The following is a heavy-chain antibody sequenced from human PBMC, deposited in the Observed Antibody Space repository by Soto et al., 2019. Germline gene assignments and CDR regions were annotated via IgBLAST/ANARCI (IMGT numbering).Heavy chain of an antibody. Sequence: GGSLRLSCAASGFTFSDYYMSWIRQAPGKGLEWVSYISSSGSTIYYADSVKGRFTISRDNAKNSLYLQMNSLRAEDTAVYYCAKWGRYDFWSGYENEVIDYWGQGTLVTVSS. J-gene: IGHJ4*02. CDR3: AKWGRYDFWSGYENEVIDY. V-gene: IGHV3-11*01. CDR2: ISSSGSTI. CDR1: GFTFSDYY. D-gene: IGHD3-3*01.